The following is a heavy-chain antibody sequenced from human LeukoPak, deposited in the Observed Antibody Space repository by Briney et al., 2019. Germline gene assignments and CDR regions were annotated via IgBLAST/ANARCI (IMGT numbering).Heavy chain of an antibody. V-gene: IGHV3-21*01. CDR1: GFTFSSYS. CDR2: ISSSSSYI. Sequence: GGSLRLSCAAPGFTFSSYSMNWVRQAPGKGLEWVSSISSSSSYIYYADSVKGRFTISRDNAKNSLYLQMNSLRAEDTAVYYCARSDGDYGIGAFDIWGQGTMVTVSS. D-gene: IGHD4-17*01. J-gene: IGHJ3*02. CDR3: ARSDGDYGIGAFDI.